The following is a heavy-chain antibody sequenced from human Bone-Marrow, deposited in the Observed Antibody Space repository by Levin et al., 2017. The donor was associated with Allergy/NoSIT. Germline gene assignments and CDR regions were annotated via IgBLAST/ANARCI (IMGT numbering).Heavy chain of an antibody. D-gene: IGHD4-17*01. V-gene: IGHV3-74*01. J-gene: IGHJ4*02. CDR1: GFTFSRYW. CDR3: ARDLYGADDY. Sequence: ASVKVSCAASGFTFSRYWMHWVRQAPGKGLEWVSRTNQDGSIKTYADSVRDRFTISRDNVKNTLYFQMNSLRAEDTAVYYCARDLYGADDYWGQGTLVTVSS. CDR2: TNQDGSIK.